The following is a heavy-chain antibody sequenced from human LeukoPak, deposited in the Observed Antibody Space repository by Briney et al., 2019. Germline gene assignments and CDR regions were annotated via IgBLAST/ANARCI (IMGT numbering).Heavy chain of an antibody. CDR3: ARDKGYDVDY. CDR2: INADGSST. V-gene: IGHV3-74*01. CDR1: GFXFNNYW. J-gene: IGHJ4*02. Sequence: GSLRLSCAASGFXFNNYWMNWVRQAPGKGLVWVSLINADGSSTSYADSVKGRFTISRDNAKNTLYLQMNSLRAEDTAVYYCARDKGYDVDYWGQGTLVTVSS. D-gene: IGHD5-12*01.